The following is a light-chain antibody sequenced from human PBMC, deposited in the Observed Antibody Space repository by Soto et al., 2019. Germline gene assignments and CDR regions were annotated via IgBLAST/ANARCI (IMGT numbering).Light chain of an antibody. Sequence: EIVMTQSPATLSVSPGERATLSCRASQSDSSNLAWYQQKPGQAPRLLIYGASTRATGIPARFSGSGSGTAFTLTISSLQSEDFAVYYCQQYNNWPRTFGQGTKVEIK. CDR3: QQYNNWPRT. CDR1: QSDSSN. CDR2: GAS. V-gene: IGKV3-15*01. J-gene: IGKJ1*01.